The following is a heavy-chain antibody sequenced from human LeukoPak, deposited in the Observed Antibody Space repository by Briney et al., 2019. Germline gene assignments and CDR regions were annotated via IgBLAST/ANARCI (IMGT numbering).Heavy chain of an antibody. V-gene: IGHV3-30*18. D-gene: IGHD2-2*01. J-gene: IGHJ4*02. Sequence: GRSLRLFCAASGFTFTTYGMHWVRQAPGKGLEWVAVISNDGTTQNHVESVKGRFTISRDNSRNTVYLQMNSLRTEDTALYYCAKDALLYSTSPFDYWGQGTLVTVSS. CDR3: AKDALLYSTSPFDY. CDR2: ISNDGTTQ. CDR1: GFTFTTYG.